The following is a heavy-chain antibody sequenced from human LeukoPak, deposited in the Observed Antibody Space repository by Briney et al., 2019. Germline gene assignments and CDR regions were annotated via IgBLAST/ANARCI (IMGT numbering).Heavy chain of an antibody. CDR3: AKAIVGALYYLDY. Sequence: GGSLRLSCVASGFTFSSYAMSWVRQAPGKGLEWASTISASGGSTDHADSVKGRFTISRDNSKNTLHLQMNSLRAEDTAVYYCAKAIVGALYYLDYWGQGTLVTVSS. D-gene: IGHD1-26*01. CDR1: GFTFSSYA. CDR2: ISASGGST. V-gene: IGHV3-23*01. J-gene: IGHJ4*02.